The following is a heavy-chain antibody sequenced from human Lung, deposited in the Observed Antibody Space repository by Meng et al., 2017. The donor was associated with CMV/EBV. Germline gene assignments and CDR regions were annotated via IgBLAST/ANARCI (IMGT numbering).Heavy chain of an antibody. CDR3: ARDRTTGRYFDY. J-gene: IGHJ4*02. Sequence: QAQLQESGPGLVKPSQTLSLTCTVSGGSISSGDYYWSWIRQPPGKGLEWIGYIYYSGSTYYNPSPKSRVTISVDTSKNQFSLKLSSVTAADTAVYYCARDRTTGRYFDYWGQGTLVTVSS. CDR1: GGSISSGDYY. CDR2: IYYSGST. D-gene: IGHD4-11*01. V-gene: IGHV4-30-4*01.